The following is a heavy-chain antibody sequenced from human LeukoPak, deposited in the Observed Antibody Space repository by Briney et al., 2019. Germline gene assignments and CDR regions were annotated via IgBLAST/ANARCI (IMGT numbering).Heavy chain of an antibody. J-gene: IGHJ5*02. Sequence: PSETLSLTCTVSGGSISSSSYYWGWIRQPPGKGLEWIGSIYYSGSTYYNPSLKSRVTISVDTSKNQFSLKLSSVTAADTAVYYCARAYYYGSGSYEYLPNWFDPWGQGTLVTVSS. CDR2: IYYSGST. CDR1: GGSISSSSYY. D-gene: IGHD3-10*01. CDR3: ARAYYYGSGSYEYLPNWFDP. V-gene: IGHV4-39*07.